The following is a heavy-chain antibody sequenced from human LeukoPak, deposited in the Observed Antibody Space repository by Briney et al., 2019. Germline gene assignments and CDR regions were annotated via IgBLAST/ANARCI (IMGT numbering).Heavy chain of an antibody. CDR3: ARMVGDDPPDY. Sequence: GGSLRLSCAASGFTFSSYAMSWVRQAPGTGLEWVSSITSTSTYIYYADSVKGRFTISRDNAKNSLYLQMNSLRAEDTAVYYCARMVGDDPPDYWGQGTLVTVSS. V-gene: IGHV3-21*01. J-gene: IGHJ4*02. CDR2: ITSTSTYI. CDR1: GFTFSSYA. D-gene: IGHD3-16*01.